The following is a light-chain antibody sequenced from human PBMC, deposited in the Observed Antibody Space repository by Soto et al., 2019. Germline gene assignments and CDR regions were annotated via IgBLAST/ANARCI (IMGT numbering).Light chain of an antibody. Sequence: EIVITQSPATLSVSPGERATLSCRAGQSVSDNLAWYQQRPGQAPRLLFYGASTRATGVPVRFSASGSGTEFTLTISSLQXEDFAVYYCQQYNHWPRGYTFGQGTKVDTK. CDR3: QQYNHWPRGYT. CDR2: GAS. CDR1: QSVSDN. V-gene: IGKV3-15*01. J-gene: IGKJ2*01.